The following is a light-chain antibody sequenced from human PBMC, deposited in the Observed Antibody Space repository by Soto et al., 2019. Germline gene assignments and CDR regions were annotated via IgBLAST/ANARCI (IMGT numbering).Light chain of an antibody. J-gene: IGKJ1*01. CDR1: QSVSSSY. Sequence: EIVLAQSPGTLSLSPGERATLSCRASQSVSSSYLAWYQQKPGQAPRLLIYGASSRATGIPDRFSGSGSGTDFTLTISSLEPEDFVVYYCQQRSYWPLTFGQGTKVDNK. CDR2: GAS. V-gene: IGKV3D-20*02. CDR3: QQRSYWPLT.